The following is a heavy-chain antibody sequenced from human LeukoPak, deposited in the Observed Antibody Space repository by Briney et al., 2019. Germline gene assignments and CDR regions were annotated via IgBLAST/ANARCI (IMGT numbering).Heavy chain of an antibody. D-gene: IGHD3-22*01. CDR2: IIPMFGTA. CDR1: GGTFSNYA. J-gene: IGHJ4*02. Sequence: SVKVSCKASGGTFSNYAISWVRQAPGQGLEWMGGIIPMFGTADYAQKFQGRVTITADESTSTAYMELSSLRAADTAVYYCARDLIGSASSYSSGAWDYWGQGTLVTVSS. V-gene: IGHV1-69*13. CDR3: ARDLIGSASSYSSGAWDY.